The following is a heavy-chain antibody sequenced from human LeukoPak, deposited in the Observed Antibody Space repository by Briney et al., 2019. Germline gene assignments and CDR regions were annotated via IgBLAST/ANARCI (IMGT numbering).Heavy chain of an antibody. CDR3: ARERRSALYYYDSSGDAFDI. Sequence: GASVKVSCKASGYTFTGYYMHWVRQAPGQGLEWMGWINPNSGGTNYAQKFQGRVTMTRDTSISTAYMELSRLRSDDTAVYYCARERRSALYYYDSSGDAFDIWGQGTMVTVSS. D-gene: IGHD3-22*01. V-gene: IGHV1-2*02. CDR1: GYTFTGYY. J-gene: IGHJ3*02. CDR2: INPNSGGT.